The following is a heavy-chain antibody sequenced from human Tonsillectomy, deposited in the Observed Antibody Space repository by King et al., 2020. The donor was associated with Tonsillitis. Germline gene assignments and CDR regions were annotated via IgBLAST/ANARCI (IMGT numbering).Heavy chain of an antibody. V-gene: IGHV3-9*01. CDR1: GFTFDDYA. J-gene: IGHJ2*01. Sequence: VQLVESGGGLVQPGRSLRLSCAASGFTFDDYAMHWVRQAPGKGLEWVSGISWNSGSIAYADSVKGRFTISRDNAKNSLYLQMHSLRAEDTALYYCAKFHGRHHLYWYFDLWGRGTLVSVSS. CDR2: ISWNSGSI. CDR3: AKFHGRHHLYWYFDL.